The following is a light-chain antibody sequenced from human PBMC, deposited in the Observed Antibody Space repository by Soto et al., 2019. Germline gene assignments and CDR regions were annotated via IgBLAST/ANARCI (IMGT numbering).Light chain of an antibody. CDR3: HQYDTSPLS. J-gene: IGKJ4*01. CDR2: AAS. V-gene: IGKV3-20*01. Sequence: EIVLTQSPGTVSLSAGERATLSCRASQSISTNSLAWYQQKPGQAPRLLIYAASSGATGIPDRFAGSGSGTDFTLTISSLEPEDFAVYFCHQYDTSPLSFGGGTKVGMK. CDR1: QSISTNS.